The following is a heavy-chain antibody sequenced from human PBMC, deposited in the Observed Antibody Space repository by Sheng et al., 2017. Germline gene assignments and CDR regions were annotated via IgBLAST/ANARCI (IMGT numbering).Heavy chain of an antibody. CDR1: RFTFGTYT. V-gene: IGHV3-23*04. D-gene: IGHD3-16*01. CDR2: ITDTGGAS. CDR3: AKLQGLAVFDV. Sequence: VQLVESGGGVVQPGRSLRLSCADSRFTFGTYTMTWVRQAPGKGPEWVSAITDTGGASSYADSVEGRFTISRDNSKRTLSLHMNSLRAEDTAVYYCAKLQGLAVFDVWGQGTMVTVSS. J-gene: IGHJ3*01.